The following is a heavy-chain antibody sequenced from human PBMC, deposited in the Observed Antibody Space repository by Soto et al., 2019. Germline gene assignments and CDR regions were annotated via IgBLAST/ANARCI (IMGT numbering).Heavy chain of an antibody. CDR3: ARSDGRY. J-gene: IGHJ4*02. Sequence: PSETLSLTCTVSGDSIRSYYWSWIRQPPGKGLEWIGNIHYNGNTKYSPSLKSRVTMSVDTSKNQFSLKLSSVTAADTAVYYCARSDGRYWGQGTLVTVSS. CDR2: IHYNGNT. CDR1: GDSIRSYY. V-gene: IGHV4-59*01.